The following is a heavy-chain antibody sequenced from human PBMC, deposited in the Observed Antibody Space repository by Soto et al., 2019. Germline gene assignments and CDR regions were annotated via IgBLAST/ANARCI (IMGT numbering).Heavy chain of an antibody. Sequence: GGSLRLSCAASGFTFSDYYMSWIRQAPGKGLEWVSYISSSGSTIYYADSVKGRFTISRDNAKNSLYLQMNSLRAEDTAVYYCARESTIFGVVLYYFDYWGQGTLVTVSS. CDR1: GFTFSDYY. V-gene: IGHV3-11*01. CDR2: ISSSGSTI. J-gene: IGHJ4*02. CDR3: ARESTIFGVVLYYFDY. D-gene: IGHD3-3*01.